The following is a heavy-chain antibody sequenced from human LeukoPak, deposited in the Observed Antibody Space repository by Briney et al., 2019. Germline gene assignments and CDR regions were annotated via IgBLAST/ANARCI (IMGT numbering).Heavy chain of an antibody. CDR2: IYPGDSDT. J-gene: IGHJ3*02. V-gene: IGHV5-51*01. D-gene: IGHD3-10*01. Sequence: HGESLKISCEGSGYSFTSYWIGWVRQMPGKGLEWMGIIYPGDSDTRYSPSFQGQVTISADESISTAYLQWSSLKASDTAMYYCARHSGSGIDAFDIWGQGTMVTVSS. CDR1: GYSFTSYW. CDR3: ARHSGSGIDAFDI.